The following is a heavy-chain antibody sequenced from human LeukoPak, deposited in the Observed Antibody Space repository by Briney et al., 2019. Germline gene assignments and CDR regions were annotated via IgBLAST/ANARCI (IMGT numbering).Heavy chain of an antibody. CDR3: ARGGYSYGYYFDY. CDR2: IYYSGST. V-gene: IGHV4-61*08. Sequence: SQTLSLTCAVSGGSISSDGYYWSWIRQPPGKGLEWIGYIYYSGSTNYNPSLKSRVTISVDTSKNQFSLKLSSVTAADTAVYYCARGGYSYGYYFDYWGQGTLVTVSS. CDR1: GGSISSDGYY. D-gene: IGHD5-18*01. J-gene: IGHJ4*02.